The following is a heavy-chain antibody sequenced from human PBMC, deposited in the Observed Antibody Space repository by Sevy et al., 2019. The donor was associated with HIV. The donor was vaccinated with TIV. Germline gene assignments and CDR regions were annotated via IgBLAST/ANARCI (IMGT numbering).Heavy chain of an antibody. V-gene: IGHV4-59*01. CDR3: ARDNWGSIDY. Sequence: AEILSLTCTVSGGSLDVFGWTWVRQPPGKGLEWIGYAYYNGGTNYNPSLKSRLTIPVGTSARQFSLHLNSVTAADTAVYYCARDNWGSIDYWGQGILVIVSS. CDR2: AYYNGGT. D-gene: IGHD7-27*01. CDR1: GGSLDVFG. J-gene: IGHJ4*02.